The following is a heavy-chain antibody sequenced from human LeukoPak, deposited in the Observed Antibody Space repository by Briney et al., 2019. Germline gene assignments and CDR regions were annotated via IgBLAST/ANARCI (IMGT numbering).Heavy chain of an antibody. V-gene: IGHV3-48*01. CDR1: GFTFSSYS. J-gene: IGHJ4*02. CDR3: AREIRRQWLKRLWGAFDY. Sequence: GGSLRLSCAASGFTFSSYSMNWVRQAPGKGLEWVSYISSSSSTIYYADSVKGRFTITRDNAKNSLYLQMNSLRAGDTAVYYCAREIRRQWLKRLWGAFDYWGQETLVTVSS. D-gene: IGHD6-19*01. CDR2: ISSSSSTI.